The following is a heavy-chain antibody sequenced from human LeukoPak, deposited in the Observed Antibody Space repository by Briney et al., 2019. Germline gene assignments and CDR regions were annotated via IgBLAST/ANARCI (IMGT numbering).Heavy chain of an antibody. D-gene: IGHD3-22*01. V-gene: IGHV3-30-3*01. J-gene: IGHJ4*02. CDR1: GFTFSSYA. CDR2: ISYDGSNK. CDR3: ASSSGFDY. Sequence: GSLRLSCAASGFTFSSYAMHWVRQAPGKGLEWVAVISYDGSNKYYADSVKGRFTISRDNSKNTLYLQMNSLRAEDTAVYYCASSSGFDYWGQGTLVTVSS.